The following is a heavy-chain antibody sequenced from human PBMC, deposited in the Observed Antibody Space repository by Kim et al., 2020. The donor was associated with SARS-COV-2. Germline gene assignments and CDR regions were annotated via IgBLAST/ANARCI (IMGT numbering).Heavy chain of an antibody. Sequence: ASVKVSCKASGYTFTSYYMHWVRQAPGQGLEWMGIINPSGGSTSYAQKFQGRVTMTRDTSTSTVYMELSSLRSEDTAVYYCAITSRDGYNENYYYYYGMDVWGQGTTVTVSS. CDR2: INPSGGST. D-gene: IGHD5-12*01. CDR3: AITSRDGYNENYYYYYGMDV. CDR1: GYTFTSYY. J-gene: IGHJ6*02. V-gene: IGHV1-46*01.